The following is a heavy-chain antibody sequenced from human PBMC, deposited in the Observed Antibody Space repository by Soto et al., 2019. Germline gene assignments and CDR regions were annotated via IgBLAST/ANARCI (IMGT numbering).Heavy chain of an antibody. CDR3: ARDTRGDRYFDY. V-gene: IGHV4-59*01. CDR1: CGSISSYY. Sequence: SETLSLTCTVSCGSISSYYWSWIRQPPGKGLEWIGYIYYSGSTNYNPSLKSRVTISVDTSKNQFSLKLSSVTAADTAVYYCARDTRGDRYFDYWGQGTLVTVSS. J-gene: IGHJ4*02. CDR2: IYYSGST. D-gene: IGHD2-21*01.